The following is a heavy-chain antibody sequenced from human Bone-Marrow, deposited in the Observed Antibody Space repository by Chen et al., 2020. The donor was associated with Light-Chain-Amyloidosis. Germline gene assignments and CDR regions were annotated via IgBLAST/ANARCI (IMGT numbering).Heavy chain of an antibody. Sequence: QVQLVQSGAEVKKPGSSVKVSCKASGGTFNTYAINWVRQAPGQGLEWMGGIIPILGTASYAQKFQGRVTITADEASSTAYMELSSLTSGDTAVYYCATSNTISFEYWGQGTLVTVSS. CDR1: GGTFNTYA. CDR3: ATSNTISFEY. D-gene: IGHD3-9*01. V-gene: IGHV1-69*01. J-gene: IGHJ4*02. CDR2: IIPILGTA.